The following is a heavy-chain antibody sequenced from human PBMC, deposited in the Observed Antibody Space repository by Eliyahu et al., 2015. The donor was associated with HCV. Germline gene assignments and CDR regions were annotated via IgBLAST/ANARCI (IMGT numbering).Heavy chain of an antibody. CDR3: ARVAITHYDILTDYYNTKSRHIMDV. CDR2: IKEDGSET. CDR1: GFSLSAYW. Sequence: QLVESGGGLVQPGGSLRLSCAASGFSLSAYWMTWVRQAPGKGLEWVASIKEDGSETSYVDSLKGRFTISRDNVKNSLSLQMSSLRAEDTAVYYCARVAITHYDILTDYYNTKSRHIMDVWGQGTAVTVSS. V-gene: IGHV3-7*01. D-gene: IGHD3-9*01. J-gene: IGHJ6*02.